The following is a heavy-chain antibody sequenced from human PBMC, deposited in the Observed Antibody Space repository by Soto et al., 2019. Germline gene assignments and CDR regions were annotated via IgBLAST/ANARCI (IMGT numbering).Heavy chain of an antibody. CDR2: IYSGGST. CDR1: GFTVSSNY. J-gene: IGHJ4*02. V-gene: IGHV3-53*01. D-gene: IGHD6-19*01. CDR3: ARGLWRYSSGWYYFDY. Sequence: GGSLRLSCAASGFTVSSNYMSWVRQAPGKGLEWVSVIYSGGSTYYADSVKGRFTISRDNSKNTLYLQMNSLRAEDTAVYYCARGLWRYSSGWYYFDYWGQGTLVTVSS.